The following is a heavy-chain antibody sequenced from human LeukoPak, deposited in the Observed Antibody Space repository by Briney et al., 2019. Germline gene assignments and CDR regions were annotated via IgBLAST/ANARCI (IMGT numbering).Heavy chain of an antibody. J-gene: IGHJ4*02. V-gene: IGHV3-23*01. D-gene: IGHD3-3*01. CDR1: GFTFSSYA. CDR3: AKANPSPYYDFWSGYDY. CDR2: ISGSGGST. Sequence: GGSLRLSCAASGFTFSSYAMSWVRQAPGKGLEWVSAISGSGGSTYYADSVKGRFTISRDNSKNTLYLQMNSLRAEDTAVYYCAKANPSPYYDFWSGYDYWGQGTLVTVSS.